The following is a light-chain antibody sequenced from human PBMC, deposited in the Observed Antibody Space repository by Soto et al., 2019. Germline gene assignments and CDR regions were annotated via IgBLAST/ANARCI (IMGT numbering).Light chain of an antibody. CDR1: QNVGNN. Sequence: VLTQSPATLSSSPGESATLSCRASQNVGNNLAWYQQKSGQAPRLLIYAASDRATGVPARFSGGMSGTDFTLTISSLEPEDFATYFCQQRSRWPRGTFGRGT. CDR2: AAS. J-gene: IGKJ2*02. CDR3: QQRSRWPRGT. V-gene: IGKV3-11*01.